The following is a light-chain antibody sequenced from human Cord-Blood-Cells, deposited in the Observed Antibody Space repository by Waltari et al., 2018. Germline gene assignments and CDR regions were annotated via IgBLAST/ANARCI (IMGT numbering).Light chain of an antibody. J-gene: IGKJ3*01. Sequence: DIQLTPSPSSLSASVGHTLTITCRANQGISSYLAWYHQKPGQAPKLLSYAASTLKNVVPSSFSGIGSETEFTLRISFLQPEDFATYYCQQLNSDPFTFGPGTKVDIK. CDR2: AAS. CDR1: QGISSY. CDR3: QQLNSDPFT. V-gene: IGKV1-9*01.